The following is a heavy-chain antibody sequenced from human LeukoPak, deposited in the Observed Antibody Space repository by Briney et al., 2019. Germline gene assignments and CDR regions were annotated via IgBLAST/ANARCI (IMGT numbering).Heavy chain of an antibody. CDR3: ARMQRTAPGRGYYYYTMEV. D-gene: IGHD6-13*01. Sequence: SGPTLVKPTQTLTLTCTFSGFSLSTSGVGVGWIRQPPGKALEWLARIDWDDDKYYNTSLKTRLTISKDTSKNQVVLTMTNMDPVDTATYYCARMQRTAPGRGYYYYTMEVWGQGTTVTVSS. J-gene: IGHJ6*02. V-gene: IGHV2-70*11. CDR2: IDWDDDK. CDR1: GFSLSTSGVG.